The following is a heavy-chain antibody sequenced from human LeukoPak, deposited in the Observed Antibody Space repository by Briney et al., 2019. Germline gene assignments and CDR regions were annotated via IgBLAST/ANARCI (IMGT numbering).Heavy chain of an antibody. CDR3: ASSWYYYDSSGYYYYGMDV. Sequence: SETLSLTCTVSGGSISSYYWSWIRQPPGKGLEWIGYIYYSGSTNYNPSHKGRVTISVDTSKNQFSLKLSSVTAADTAVYYCASSWYYYDSSGYYYYGMDVWGQGTTVTVSS. CDR2: IYYSGST. CDR1: GGSISSYY. J-gene: IGHJ6*02. D-gene: IGHD3-22*01. V-gene: IGHV4-59*01.